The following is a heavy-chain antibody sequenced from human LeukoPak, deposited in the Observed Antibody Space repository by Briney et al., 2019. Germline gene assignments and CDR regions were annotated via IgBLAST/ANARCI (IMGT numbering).Heavy chain of an antibody. V-gene: IGHV4-4*02. D-gene: IGHD5-18*01. CDR1: GGSISSSNW. Sequence: SGTLPLTCAVSGGSISSSNWWSWVRQPPGKGLEWIGEIYHSGSTNYNPSLKSRVTISVDKSKNQFSLKLSSVTAADTAVYYCARGAYSYGYFDWFDPWGQGTLVTVSS. CDR2: IYHSGST. J-gene: IGHJ5*02. CDR3: ARGAYSYGYFDWFDP.